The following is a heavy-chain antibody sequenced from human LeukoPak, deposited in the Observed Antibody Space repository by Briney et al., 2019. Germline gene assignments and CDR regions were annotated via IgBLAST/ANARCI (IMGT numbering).Heavy chain of an antibody. V-gene: IGHV1-69*04. CDR3: ARDYMGANAFDI. J-gene: IGHJ3*02. CDR2: IIPILGIA. Sequence: SVKVSCKASGGTFSSYAISWVRQAPGQGLEWMGRIIPILGIANYAQKFQGRVTITADKSTSTAYMELSSLRSEDTAVYYCARDYMGANAFDIWGQGTMVTVSS. CDR1: GGTFSSYA. D-gene: IGHD1-26*01.